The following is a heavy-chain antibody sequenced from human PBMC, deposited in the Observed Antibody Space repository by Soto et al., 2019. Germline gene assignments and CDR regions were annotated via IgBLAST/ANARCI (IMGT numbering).Heavy chain of an antibody. V-gene: IGHV4-31*03. CDR2: IYHTGST. CDR1: LGAVSSGGYF. D-gene: IGHD6-6*01. J-gene: IGHJ4*02. Sequence: PSETLSLPSTVALGAVSSGGYFWSWIRQLPGKGLEWIGYIYHTGSTFYNPSLKSRVTISLDTSKSQFSLRLTSVTAADTAMYFCAGSSSHSMIDYWGPGTLVTVSS. CDR3: AGSSSHSMIDY.